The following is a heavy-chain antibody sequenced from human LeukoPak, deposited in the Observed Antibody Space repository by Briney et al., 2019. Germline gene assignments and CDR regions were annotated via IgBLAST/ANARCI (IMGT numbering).Heavy chain of an antibody. D-gene: IGHD2-8*01. V-gene: IGHV3-30-3*01. Sequence: GGSLRLSCAASGSTFSSDAMHWVRQAPGKGLEWVAVISYDGSNRYYADSVKGRFTISRDNSKNTLYLQMNSLRAEDTAVYYCARPDIVLMVYALTGAFDYWGQGTLVTVSS. CDR2: ISYDGSNR. CDR3: ARPDIVLMVYALTGAFDY. J-gene: IGHJ4*02. CDR1: GSTFSSDA.